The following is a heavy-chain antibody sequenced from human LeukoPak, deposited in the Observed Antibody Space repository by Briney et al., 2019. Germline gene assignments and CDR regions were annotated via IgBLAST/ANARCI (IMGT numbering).Heavy chain of an antibody. Sequence: GGSLRLSCAASGFTFSSYGMSWVRQAPGKGLEWVSAISGSGGSTYYADSVKGRFTISRDNSKNTLYLQMNSLRAEDTAVYYCAKDGRYSSSWYYFDYWGQGTLVTVSS. CDR3: AKDGRYSSSWYYFDY. J-gene: IGHJ4*02. D-gene: IGHD6-13*01. V-gene: IGHV3-23*01. CDR2: ISGSGGST. CDR1: GFTFSSYG.